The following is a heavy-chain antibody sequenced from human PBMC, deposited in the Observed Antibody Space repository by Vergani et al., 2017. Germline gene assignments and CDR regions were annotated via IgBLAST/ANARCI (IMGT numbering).Heavy chain of an antibody. V-gene: IGHV3-30-3*01. Sequence: QVQLVESGGGVVQPGRSLRLSCAASGFTFSSYAMHWVRQAPGKGLEWVAVISYDGSNKYYADSVKGRFTISRDNSKNTLYLQMNSLRAEDTAVYYCAKGLRGSSGGLDYWGQGTLVTVSS. CDR2: ISYDGSNK. J-gene: IGHJ4*02. D-gene: IGHD1-26*01. CDR3: AKGLRGSSGGLDY. CDR1: GFTFSSYA.